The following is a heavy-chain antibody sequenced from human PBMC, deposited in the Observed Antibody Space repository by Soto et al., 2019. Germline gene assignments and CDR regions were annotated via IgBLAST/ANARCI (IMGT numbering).Heavy chain of an antibody. CDR3: ARLATTVSTPNY. CDR1: GGSVSVDSYY. J-gene: IGHJ4*02. V-gene: IGHV4-39*01. D-gene: IGHD4-17*01. CDR2: IHYRGNT. Sequence: PSETLSLTCAVSGGSVSVDSYYWAWIRQPPGKGLEWIATIHYRGNTYYATSLKSRVTISIDTSKNQFSLMLASVIATDTAFYYCARLATTVSTPNYWGQGTLVTVSS.